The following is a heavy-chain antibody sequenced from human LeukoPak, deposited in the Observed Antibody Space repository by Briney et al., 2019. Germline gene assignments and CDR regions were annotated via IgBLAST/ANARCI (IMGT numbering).Heavy chain of an antibody. V-gene: IGHV3-23*01. D-gene: IGHD3-10*01. CDR1: GLTLSNYG. Sequence: GGSLRLSCGVSGLTLSNYGMSWVRQAPGKGLEWVSGISERGGSTNYADSVKGRFIISRDTSKNTVYLQINSLRVEDTAVYFCAKRGIVIRAVIIIGFHKEAYYFDYWGQGILVTVSS. CDR3: AKRGIVIRAVIIIGFHKEAYYFDY. J-gene: IGHJ4*02. CDR2: ISERGGST.